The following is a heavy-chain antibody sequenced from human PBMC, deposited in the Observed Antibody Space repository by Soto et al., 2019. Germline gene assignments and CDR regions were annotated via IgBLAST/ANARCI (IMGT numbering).Heavy chain of an antibody. CDR3: AKETYYYYGMDV. Sequence: LRLSFAASGFTFSSSTMNWVRQAPGKGLEWVSAIIDSGGYTYYADSVKGRFTISRDNSKNALYLQMNSLRAEDTALYYCAKETYYYYGMDVWGQGTTVTVSS. J-gene: IGHJ6*02. CDR2: IIDSGGYT. CDR1: GFTFSSST. V-gene: IGHV3-23*01.